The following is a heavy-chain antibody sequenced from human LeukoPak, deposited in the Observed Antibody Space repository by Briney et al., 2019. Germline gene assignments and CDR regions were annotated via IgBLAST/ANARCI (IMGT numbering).Heavy chain of an antibody. CDR1: GYTFRDFG. D-gene: IGHD2-2*02. CDR3: ARGHLEYQLLYLLHY. Sequence: GASVKVSCKASGYTFRDFGVHWVRQAPGHGLEWMGWISAYNDNTNYARNFQDGVAMTTDTSTSTAYMELRSLRSDDTAVYYCARGHLEYQLLYLLHYWGLGTLVTVSS. CDR2: ISAYNDNT. V-gene: IGHV1-18*01. J-gene: IGHJ4*02.